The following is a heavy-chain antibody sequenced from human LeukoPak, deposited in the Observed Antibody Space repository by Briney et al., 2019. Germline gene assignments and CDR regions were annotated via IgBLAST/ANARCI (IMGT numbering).Heavy chain of an antibody. CDR3: AKERPQTTSFDY. CDR2: ISGSGGST. V-gene: IGHV3-23*01. Sequence: SGGSLRLSCAASGFTFSTYPMNWVRQAPGKGLEWVSTISGSGGSTYYADSVKGRLTISRDNSKNTLYLQMNSLRAEDTAIYYCAKERPQTTSFDYWGQGTLVTVSS. CDR1: GFTFSTYP. J-gene: IGHJ4*02. D-gene: IGHD2/OR15-2a*01.